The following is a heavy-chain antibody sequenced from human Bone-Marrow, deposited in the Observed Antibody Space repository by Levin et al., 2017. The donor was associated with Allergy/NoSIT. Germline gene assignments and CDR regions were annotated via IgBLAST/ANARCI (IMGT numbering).Heavy chain of an antibody. V-gene: IGHV4-59*08. CDR1: GGSISSYY. Sequence: PSETLSLTCTVSGGSISSYYWSWIRQPPGKGLEWIGYIYYSGSTNYNPSLKSRVTISVDTSKNQFSLKLSSVTAADTAVYYCARATEDSSGWYEFWYFDYWGQGTLVTVSS. CDR3: ARATEDSSGWYEFWYFDY. CDR2: IYYSGST. D-gene: IGHD6-19*01. J-gene: IGHJ4*02.